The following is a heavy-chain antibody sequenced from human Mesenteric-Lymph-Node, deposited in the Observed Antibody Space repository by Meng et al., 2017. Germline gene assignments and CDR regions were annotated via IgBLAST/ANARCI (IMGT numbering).Heavy chain of an antibody. J-gene: IGHJ4*02. CDR2: INHSGST. CDR3: ARARIAAAGHPALGY. V-gene: IGHV4-34*01. CDR1: GGSFSGYY. D-gene: IGHD6-13*01. Sequence: VPLRQWGAGLLKPVETLSPPCAGYGGSFSGYYWSWIRQPPGKGLEWIGEINHSGSTNYNPSLKSRVTISVDTSKNQFSLKLSSVTAADTAVYYCARARIAAAGHPALGYWGQGTLVTVSS.